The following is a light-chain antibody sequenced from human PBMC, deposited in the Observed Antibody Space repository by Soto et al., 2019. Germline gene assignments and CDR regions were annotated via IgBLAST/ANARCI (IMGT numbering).Light chain of an antibody. CDR2: DAS. CDR1: QSINNY. CDR3: QQRAGWPYT. J-gene: IGKJ2*01. V-gene: IGKV3-11*01. Sequence: DIVLTQSPGTLSLSPGERVTLSCRASQSINNYLAWSQQKPGQAPRLLSYDASNRATGIPSRFSGRGSRTDFTLRSIGLEPEDVSTYYCQQRAGWPYTFGQGTRLESK.